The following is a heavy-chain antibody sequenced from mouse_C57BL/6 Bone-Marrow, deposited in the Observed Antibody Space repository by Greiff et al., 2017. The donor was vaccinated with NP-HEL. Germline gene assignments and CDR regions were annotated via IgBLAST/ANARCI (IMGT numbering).Heavy chain of an antibody. CDR3: ARPLSSGLPWCAY. D-gene: IGHD3-2*02. Sequence: EVNLVESGGGLVQPGGSLKLSCAASGFTFSDYGMAWVRQAPRKGPEWVAFISNLAYSIYYADTVTGRFTISRENAKNTLYLEMSSLRSEDTAMYYCARPLSSGLPWCAYWGQGTLVTVSA. CDR1: GFTFSDYG. V-gene: IGHV5-15*01. CDR2: ISNLAYSI. J-gene: IGHJ3*01.